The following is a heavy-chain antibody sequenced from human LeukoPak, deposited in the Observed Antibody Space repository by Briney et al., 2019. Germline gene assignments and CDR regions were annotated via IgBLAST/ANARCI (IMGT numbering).Heavy chain of an antibody. V-gene: IGHV1-18*01. Sequence: ASVKVSCRASGYTFTSSGISWVRQAPGQGLEWMGWISGYNGETNYVQKFLGRVTMTIDSSTSTAYMELRSLRSDDAAVYYCAREEGGNYYYMDVWGKGTTVTVSS. CDR2: ISGYNGET. D-gene: IGHD3-16*01. CDR1: GYTFTSSG. CDR3: AREEGGNYYYMDV. J-gene: IGHJ6*03.